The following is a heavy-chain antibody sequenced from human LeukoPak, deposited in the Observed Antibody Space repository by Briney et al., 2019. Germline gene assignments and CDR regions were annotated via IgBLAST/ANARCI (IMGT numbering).Heavy chain of an antibody. CDR3: AKSGLNRFDY. CDR2: IRSKAYGGTT. Sequence: GGSLRLSCTASGFTFGDYSMNWVRQAPGKGLEWVGFIRSKAYGGTTEYAASVKGRFTISRDDSKSIAYLQMNSLKTEDTAVYYCAKSGLNRFDYWGQGTLVTVSS. CDR1: GFTFGDYS. V-gene: IGHV3-49*04. J-gene: IGHJ4*02. D-gene: IGHD2-15*01.